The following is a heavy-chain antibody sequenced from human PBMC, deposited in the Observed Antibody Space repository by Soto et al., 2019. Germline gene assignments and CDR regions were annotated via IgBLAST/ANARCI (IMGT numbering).Heavy chain of an antibody. Sequence: SETLSLTCAVYGGSFSGYYWSWTRQPPGKGLGWIGEINHSGSTNYNPSLKSRVTISVDTSKNQFSLKLSSVTAADTAVYYCARVNGRYSSSSQSYYYYYGMDVWGQGTTVTVSS. J-gene: IGHJ6*02. D-gene: IGHD6-6*01. V-gene: IGHV4-34*01. CDR2: INHSGST. CDR1: GGSFSGYY. CDR3: ARVNGRYSSSSQSYYYYYGMDV.